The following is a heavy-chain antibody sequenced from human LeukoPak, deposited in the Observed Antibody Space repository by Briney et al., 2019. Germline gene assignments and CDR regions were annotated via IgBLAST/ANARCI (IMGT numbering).Heavy chain of an antibody. J-gene: IGHJ4*02. CDR3: ARGLRIFGVVIIYYFDY. Sequence: ASVKVSCKASGYTFTSYDINWVRQATGQGLEWMGWMNPNSGNTGYAQKFQGRVTTTRNTSISTAYMELSSLRSEDTAVYYCARGLRIFGVVIIYYFDYWGQGTLVTVSS. CDR1: GYTFTSYD. D-gene: IGHD3-3*01. V-gene: IGHV1-8*01. CDR2: MNPNSGNT.